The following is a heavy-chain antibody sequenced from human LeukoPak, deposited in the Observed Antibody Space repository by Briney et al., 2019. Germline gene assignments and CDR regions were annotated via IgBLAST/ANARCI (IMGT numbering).Heavy chain of an antibody. V-gene: IGHV1-46*01. CDR2: INPSGGSA. CDR3: AREGYGSGRRLGMDV. Sequence: ASVKVSCKASGYTFINYYMYWVRQAPGQGLEWMGIINPSGGSATYAQKIQGRVTLTRDTSTSTVYMELSSLRSDDTSVYYCAREGYGSGRRLGMDVWGQGTTVTVSS. CDR1: GYTFINYY. D-gene: IGHD3-10*01. J-gene: IGHJ6*02.